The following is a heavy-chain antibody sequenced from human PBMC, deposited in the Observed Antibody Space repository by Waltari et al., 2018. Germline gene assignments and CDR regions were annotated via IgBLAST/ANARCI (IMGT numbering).Heavy chain of an antibody. V-gene: IGHV1-24*01. Sequence: QVQLVQSGAEVKKPGASVKVSCKVSGYTLTELSMHWVRQAPGKGLEWMGGFDPEDGETSYAPNVEGRVNMTADTSTDTAYMELSRLRSEDTAVYYCATVRYYYDSSTLLWYFDLWGRGTLVTVSS. CDR1: GYTLTELS. J-gene: IGHJ2*01. CDR2: FDPEDGET. D-gene: IGHD3-22*01. CDR3: ATVRYYYDSSTLLWYFDL.